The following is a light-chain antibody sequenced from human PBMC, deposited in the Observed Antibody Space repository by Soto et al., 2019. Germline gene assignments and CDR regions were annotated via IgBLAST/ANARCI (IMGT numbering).Light chain of an antibody. CDR1: QSVSSK. V-gene: IGKV3-15*01. CDR3: QQYNNWPPWT. Sequence: EIVMTQSPATLSVSPGERATFSCRASQSVSSKLAWYQQKPGQAPRLLLYGASTRATGIPARFSGSGSGTDFTLTISSLQSEDFAVYYCQQYNNWPPWTFGQGTKVDIK. CDR2: GAS. J-gene: IGKJ1*01.